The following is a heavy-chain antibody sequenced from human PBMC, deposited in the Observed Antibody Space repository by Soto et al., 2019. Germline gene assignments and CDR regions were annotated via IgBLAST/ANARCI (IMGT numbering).Heavy chain of an antibody. CDR1: GFTFDDYA. Sequence: GGSLRLSCAASGFTFDDYAMHWVRQAPGKGLEWVSGISWNSGSIGYADSVKGRFTISRDNAKNSLYLQMNSLRAEDTALYYCAKDSKGQWLEKGAIDYWGQGTLVTVSS. CDR3: AKDSKGQWLEKGAIDY. V-gene: IGHV3-9*01. J-gene: IGHJ4*02. CDR2: ISWNSGSI. D-gene: IGHD6-19*01.